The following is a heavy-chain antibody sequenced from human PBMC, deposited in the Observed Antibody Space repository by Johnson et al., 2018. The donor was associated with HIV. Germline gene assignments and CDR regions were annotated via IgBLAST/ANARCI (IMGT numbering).Heavy chain of an antibody. Sequence: QVQLVESGGGVVQPGRSLRLSCAASGFTFSSYGMHWVRQAPGKGLEWVAVISYDGSNKYYADSVKGRFTISRDNSKNTLYLQMKRLRVEDTAVYYCARDDLDNSGHLMAFDMWGQGTMVTVSS. D-gene: IGHD1-26*01. V-gene: IGHV3-30*03. CDR3: ARDDLDNSGHLMAFDM. J-gene: IGHJ3*02. CDR1: GFTFSSYG. CDR2: ISYDGSNK.